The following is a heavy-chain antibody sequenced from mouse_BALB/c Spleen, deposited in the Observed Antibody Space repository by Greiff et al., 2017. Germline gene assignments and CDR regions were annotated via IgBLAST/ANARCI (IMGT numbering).Heavy chain of an antibody. J-gene: IGHJ2*01. CDR2: IDPANGNT. CDR1: GFNIKDTY. V-gene: IGHV14-3*02. D-gene: IGHD1-2*01. Sequence: VHVKQSGAELVKPGASVKLSCTASGFNIKDTYMHWVKQRPEQGLEWIGRIDPANGNTKYDPKFQGKATITADTSSNTAYLQLSSLTSEDTAVYYCAIILRPDYGGQGTTLTVAS. CDR3: AIILRPDY.